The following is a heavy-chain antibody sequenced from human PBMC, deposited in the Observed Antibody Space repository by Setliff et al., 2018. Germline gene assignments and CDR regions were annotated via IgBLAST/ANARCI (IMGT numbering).Heavy chain of an antibody. V-gene: IGHV4-61*09. CDR3: ARGHPPSDSSGYYYAY. CDR2: VYVGGNT. CDR1: GVSIANTASY. D-gene: IGHD3-22*01. J-gene: IGHJ4*02. Sequence: SETLSLTCNVSGVSIANTASYWSWIRQPAGKTLEWIGQVYVGGNTYYNPSFESRVSISVDRSKNQFSLKLSSVTAADTAVYYCARGHPPSDSSGYYYAYWGQGTLVTVSS.